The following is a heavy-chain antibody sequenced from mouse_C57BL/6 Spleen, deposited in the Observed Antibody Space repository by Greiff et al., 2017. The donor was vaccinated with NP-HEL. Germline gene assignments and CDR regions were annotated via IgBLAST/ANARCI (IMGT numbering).Heavy chain of an antibody. V-gene: IGHV1-69*01. Sequence: QVQLQQPGAELVMPGASVKLSCKASGYTFTSYWMHWVKQRPGQGLEWIGEIDPSDSYTNYNQKFKGKSTLTVDKSSSTAYMQLSSLTSEDSAVYYCALYSNYEAWFAYWGQGTLVTVSA. CDR3: ALYSNYEAWFAY. CDR1: GYTFTSYW. CDR2: IDPSDSYT. J-gene: IGHJ3*01. D-gene: IGHD2-5*01.